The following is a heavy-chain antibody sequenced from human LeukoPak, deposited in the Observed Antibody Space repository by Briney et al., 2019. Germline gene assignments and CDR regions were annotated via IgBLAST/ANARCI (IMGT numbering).Heavy chain of an antibody. V-gene: IGHV3-21*01. CDR2: ITSGSTYK. CDR1: GFSFSTYN. J-gene: IGHJ4*02. Sequence: GGSLRLSCAASGFSFSTYNMNWVRRAPGKGLEWVSSITSGSTYKYYADSVKGRFTISRDNAKNLLYLEVNSLTADDTAVYYCARDGETSGSSDEYWGQGTLVTVSS. CDR3: ARDGETSGSSDEY. D-gene: IGHD1-26*01.